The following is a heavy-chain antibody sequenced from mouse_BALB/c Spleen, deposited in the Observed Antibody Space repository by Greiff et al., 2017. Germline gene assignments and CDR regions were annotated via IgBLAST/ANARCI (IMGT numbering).Heavy chain of an antibody. J-gene: IGHJ1*01. CDR2: INPNNGGT. CDR1: GYTFTDYY. CDR3: ARDFRTTVEGSGYWYFDV. Sequence: VQLQQSGPELVKPGASVKMSCKASGYTFTDYYMKWVKQSHGKSLEWIGDINPNNGGTSYNQKFKGKATLTVDKSSSTAYMQLNSLTSEDSAVYYCARDFRTTVEGSGYWYFDVWGAGTTVTVSS. V-gene: IGHV1-26*01. D-gene: IGHD1-1*01.